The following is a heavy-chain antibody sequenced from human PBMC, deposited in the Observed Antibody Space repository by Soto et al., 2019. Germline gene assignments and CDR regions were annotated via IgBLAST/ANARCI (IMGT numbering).Heavy chain of an antibody. D-gene: IGHD1-26*01. CDR2: IIPILDIT. CDR1: GGTFNSYT. J-gene: IGHJ6*02. V-gene: IGHV1-69*02. Sequence: QVQLVQSGAGVKKPGSSVKVSCKAPGGTFNSYTISWMRQAPGQGLEWIGRIIPILDITGYAQKFQGRVSITADKSTSTAYMELSTLSIVDTAVYYCASEGSGPHTHADVWGQGTTVTVSS. CDR3: ASEGSGPHTHADV.